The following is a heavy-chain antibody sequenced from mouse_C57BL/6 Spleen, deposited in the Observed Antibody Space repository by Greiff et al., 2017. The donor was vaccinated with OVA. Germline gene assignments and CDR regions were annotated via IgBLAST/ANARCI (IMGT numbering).Heavy chain of an antibody. CDR1: GYTFTDYY. V-gene: IGHV1-19*01. CDR3: ARTRSRDWYFDV. Sequence: VQLQQSGPVLVKPGASVKMSCKASGYTFTDYYMNWVKQSHGKSLEWIGVINPYNGGTSYNQKFKGKATLTVDKSSSTAYMELNSLTSEDSAVYYCARTRSRDWYFDVWGTGTTVTVSS. J-gene: IGHJ1*03. D-gene: IGHD1-1*01. CDR2: INPYNGGT.